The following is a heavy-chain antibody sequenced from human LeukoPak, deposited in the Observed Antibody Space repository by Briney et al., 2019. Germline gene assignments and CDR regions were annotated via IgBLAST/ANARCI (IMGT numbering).Heavy chain of an antibody. D-gene: IGHD2-2*01. CDR3: ARGCSTISYYVGFDY. V-gene: IGHV1-18*01. CDR2: TSGYNDDI. Sequence: AVKVSLKSSGYSLSTFGTNWVRPAPGKGRAWLGWTSGYNDDISYAQKVQGRVTMSRDTSASTDYMELRSLKSDGTAVYYSARGCSTISYYVGFDYWGQGTPVTVSS. CDR1: GYSLSTFG. J-gene: IGHJ4*02.